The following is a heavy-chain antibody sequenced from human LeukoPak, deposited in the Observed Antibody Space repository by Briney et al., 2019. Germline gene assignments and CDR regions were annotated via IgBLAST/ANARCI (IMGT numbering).Heavy chain of an antibody. D-gene: IGHD2-2*01. Sequence: PGGSLRLSCAASGFTFSDYYMNWIRQAPGKGLEWVSYISSSGSSIYYADSVKGRFTSSRDNAKNSLYLQMNSLGAEDTAVYYCARVCSNTSCWGAFDIWGQRTMVTVSS. CDR2: ISSSGSSI. CDR1: GFTFSDYY. J-gene: IGHJ3*02. CDR3: ARVCSNTSCWGAFDI. V-gene: IGHV3-11*04.